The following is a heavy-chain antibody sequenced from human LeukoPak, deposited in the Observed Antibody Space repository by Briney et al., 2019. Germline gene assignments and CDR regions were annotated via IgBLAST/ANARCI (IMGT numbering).Heavy chain of an antibody. CDR2: INPNRGGT. V-gene: IGHV1-2*02. Sequence: ASVTVSCKASGYTFTDYYMHWVRQPPGQELEWMGWINPNRGGTNYAQKVQGRVTMTTDTFINTASMELRKLRSDDTAVYYCARDSIPDRFVYGDYEFYFDFWGQGTLVTVSS. CDR1: GYTFTDYY. CDR3: ARDSIPDRFVYGDYEFYFDF. J-gene: IGHJ4*02. D-gene: IGHD4-17*01.